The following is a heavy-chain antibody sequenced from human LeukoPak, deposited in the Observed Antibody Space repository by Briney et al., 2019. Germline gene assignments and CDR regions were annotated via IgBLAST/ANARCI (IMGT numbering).Heavy chain of an antibody. J-gene: IGHJ4*02. Sequence: GGSLRLSCEASGFTFSSYAMHWVRQAPGKGLEWVAVISYDGSNKYYADSVKGRFTISRDNSKNTLYLQMNSLRAEDTAVYYCASQYSSGWSCDYWGQGTLVTVSS. CDR1: GFTFSSYA. V-gene: IGHV3-30-3*01. CDR2: ISYDGSNK. D-gene: IGHD6-19*01. CDR3: ASQYSSGWSCDY.